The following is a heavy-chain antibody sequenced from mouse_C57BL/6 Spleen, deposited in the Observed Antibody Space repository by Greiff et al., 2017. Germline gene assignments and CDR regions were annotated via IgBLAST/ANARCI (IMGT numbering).Heavy chain of an antibody. CDR3: ARIYDYDGY. CDR2: IYPGDGDT. Sequence: QVQLKQSGPELVKPGASVKISCTASGYAFSSSWMNWVKQRPGQGLEWIGRIYPGDGDTNYNGKFKGKATLTADKSSSTAYMQLSSLTSEDSAVYFCARIYDYDGYWGQGTTLTVSS. CDR1: GYAFSSSW. D-gene: IGHD2-4*01. J-gene: IGHJ2*01. V-gene: IGHV1-82*01.